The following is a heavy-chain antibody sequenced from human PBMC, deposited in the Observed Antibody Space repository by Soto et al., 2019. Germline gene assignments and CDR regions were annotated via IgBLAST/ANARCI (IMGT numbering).Heavy chain of an antibody. J-gene: IGHJ4*02. V-gene: IGHV3-23*01. D-gene: IGHD3-9*01. CDR3: AKDPSTGPADY. CDR2: IGPTGNT. Sequence: PGGSLRLSCAASGFTFSSYAINWVRQAPGKGLEWVSTIGPTGNTHYADSVAGRFTISRDDSTNTLYLQMNSLRVDDTGVYYCAKDPSTGPADYWGQGTLVTVSS. CDR1: GFTFSSYA.